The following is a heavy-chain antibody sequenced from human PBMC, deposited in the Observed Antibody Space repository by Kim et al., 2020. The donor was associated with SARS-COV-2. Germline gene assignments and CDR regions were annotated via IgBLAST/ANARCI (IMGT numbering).Heavy chain of an antibody. D-gene: IGHD2-15*01. CDR1: GFTFSSYA. V-gene: IGHV3-30*04. CDR3: ARDLPPYCSGGSCYRYF. CDR2: ISYDGSNK. Sequence: GGSLRLSCAASGFTFSSYAMHWVRQAPGKGLEWVAVISYDGSNKYYADSVKGRFSISGDNSKNTLYLQMNSLRAEDTAVYYCARDLPPYCSGGSCYRYF. J-gene: IGHJ4*03.